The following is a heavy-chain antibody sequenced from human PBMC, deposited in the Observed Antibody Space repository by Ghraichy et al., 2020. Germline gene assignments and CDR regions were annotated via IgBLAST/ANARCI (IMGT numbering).Heavy chain of an antibody. J-gene: IGHJ1*01. V-gene: IGHV3-23*01. CDR3: ARPRVDWQYQLLYYSEYFQH. CDR2: ISGSGGST. CDR1: GFTFSSYA. Sequence: GESLNISCAASGFTFSSYAMSWVRQAPGKGLEWVSAISGSGGSTYYADSVKGRFTISRDNSKNTLYLQMNSLRAEDTAVYYCARPRVDWQYQLLYYSEYFQHWGQGTLVTVSS. D-gene: IGHD2-2*02.